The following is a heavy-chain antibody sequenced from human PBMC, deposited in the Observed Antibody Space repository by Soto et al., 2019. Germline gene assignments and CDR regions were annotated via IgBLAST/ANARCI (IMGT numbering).Heavy chain of an antibody. CDR2: ISGSGGST. Sequence: GGSLRLSCAASGFTFSSYAMSWVRQAPGKGLEWVSAISGSGGSTYYADSVKGRFTISRDNSKNTLYLQMNSLRAEDTAVYYCAKGGSYGLYRFNFDYWGQGTLVTVSS. D-gene: IGHD5-18*01. J-gene: IGHJ4*02. CDR3: AKGGSYGLYRFNFDY. V-gene: IGHV3-23*01. CDR1: GFTFSSYA.